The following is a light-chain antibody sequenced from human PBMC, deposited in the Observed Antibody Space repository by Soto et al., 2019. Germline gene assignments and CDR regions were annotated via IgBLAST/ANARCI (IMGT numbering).Light chain of an antibody. CDR2: GAS. Sequence: QSPGTLSLSPGERATLSXXASQSVDTFLVWYQQKPGQAPRLLISGASSRATGIPDRFRGSGSGTDFTLTISGLEPEDFAVYYCQQYANSPPWTFGQGTKVEIK. CDR1: QSVDTF. J-gene: IGKJ1*01. V-gene: IGKV3-20*01. CDR3: QQYANSPPWT.